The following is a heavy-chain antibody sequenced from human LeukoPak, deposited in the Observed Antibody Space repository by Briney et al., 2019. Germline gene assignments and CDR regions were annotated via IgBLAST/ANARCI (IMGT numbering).Heavy chain of an antibody. CDR2: IISSSSTI. CDR1: GFTFSSYS. V-gene: IGHV3-48*04. D-gene: IGHD6-13*01. CDR3: ARDGAYSSSWYGDAFDI. J-gene: IGHJ3*02. Sequence: GGSLRLSCAASGFTFSSYSMNWVRQAPGKGLEWVSYIISSSSTIYYADSVKGRFTISRDNAKNSLYLQMNSLRAEDTAVYYCARDGAYSSSWYGDAFDIWGQGTMVTVSS.